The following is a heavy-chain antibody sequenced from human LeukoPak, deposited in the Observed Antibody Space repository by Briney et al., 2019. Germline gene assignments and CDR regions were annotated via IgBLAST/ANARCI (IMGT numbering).Heavy chain of an antibody. V-gene: IGHV5-51*01. CDR2: IYPRDSEI. Sequence: GESLKISCKGSGYSFTDYWIAWVRQMPGQGLEWMGLIYPRDSEIRNSPSFQGQVTISADKSINTAYLQWSTLKASDTAICYCARLSRITMVREAMDAWGQGTPVTVSS. J-gene: IGHJ6*02. CDR3: ARLSRITMVREAMDA. CDR1: GYSFTDYW. D-gene: IGHD3-10*01.